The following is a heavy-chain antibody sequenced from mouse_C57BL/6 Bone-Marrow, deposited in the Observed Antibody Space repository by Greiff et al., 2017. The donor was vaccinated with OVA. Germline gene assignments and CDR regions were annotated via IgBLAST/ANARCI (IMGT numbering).Heavy chain of an antibody. D-gene: IGHD1-1*01. CDR2: IDPEDGET. CDR3: AREDYGSSFYAMGD. CDR1: GFNIKDYY. Sequence: EVQLLQSGAELVKPGASVKLSCTASGFNIKDYYMPWVQQRTEQGLEWIGRIDPEDGETKYAPKFQGKATITADTASNTAYLQLSSLTSEDTAVYYCAREDYGSSFYAMGDWGRGASVTVAS. J-gene: IGHJ4*01. V-gene: IGHV14-2*01.